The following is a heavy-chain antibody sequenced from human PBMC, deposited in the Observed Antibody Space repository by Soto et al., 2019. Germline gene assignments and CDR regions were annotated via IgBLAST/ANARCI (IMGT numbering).Heavy chain of an antibody. D-gene: IGHD1-1*01. Sequence: LSLTCTVSGDSIISYFWTWIRQSPGKGLQWIGYIHYSGNSNYNPSLKSRVTISVDTSKNQFSLRLTSVTAADTAVYYCARMNQLAPKRNAFDIWGQGTMVTVSS. J-gene: IGHJ3*02. CDR2: IHYSGNS. CDR1: GDSIISYF. V-gene: IGHV4-59*01. CDR3: ARMNQLAPKRNAFDI.